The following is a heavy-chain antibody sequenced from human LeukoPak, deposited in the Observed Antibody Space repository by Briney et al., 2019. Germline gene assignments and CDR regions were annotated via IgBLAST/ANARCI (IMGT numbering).Heavy chain of an antibody. D-gene: IGHD1-1*01. Sequence: GGSLRLSCAASGLTFSDYDMNWVRQAPGKGLEWVSYISSSGNLIHYADSVKGRFTFSRDNARNSLYLQMNSLRADDTAIYYCAREGGWNDFDYWGQGTLVTVSS. V-gene: IGHV3-48*03. CDR2: ISSSGNLI. CDR3: AREGGWNDFDY. J-gene: IGHJ4*02. CDR1: GLTFSDYD.